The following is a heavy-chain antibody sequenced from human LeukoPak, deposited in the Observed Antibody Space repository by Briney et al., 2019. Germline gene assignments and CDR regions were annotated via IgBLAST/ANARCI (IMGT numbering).Heavy chain of an antibody. CDR2: IRYDGNNK. Sequence: GGSLRLSCAASGFTFSSCWMHWVRQAPGKGLNWVAFIRYDGNNKYYADSVKGRFTISRDNSKNMLYLEINSLSTEDTAVYYCAREGLHIAAGLYYYYMDVWGKGTTVTISS. J-gene: IGHJ6*03. D-gene: IGHD6-13*01. V-gene: IGHV3-30*02. CDR1: GFTFSSCW. CDR3: AREGLHIAAGLYYYYMDV.